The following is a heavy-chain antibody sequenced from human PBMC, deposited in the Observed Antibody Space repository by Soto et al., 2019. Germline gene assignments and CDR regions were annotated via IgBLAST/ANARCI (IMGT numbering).Heavy chain of an antibody. CDR3: ARDGTRTQSCTNGVLYYQYKDMHV. V-gene: IGHV1-2*02. J-gene: IGHJ6*02. D-gene: IGHD2-8*01. CDR2: INPNSGGT. CDR1: GYTFTDYY. Sequence: ASVKVSWKASGYTFTDYYVHWVRQAPGQGLEWMGWINPNSGGTKTAQKFQGRVTVTRDTSISTAYMDLSRLRSDDTAVYYCARDGTRTQSCTNGVLYYQYKDMHVRRQGPMGTVS.